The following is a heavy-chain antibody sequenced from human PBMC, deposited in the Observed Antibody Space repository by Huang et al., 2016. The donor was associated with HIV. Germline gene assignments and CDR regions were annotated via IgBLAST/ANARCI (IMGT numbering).Heavy chain of an antibody. J-gene: IGHJ4*02. V-gene: IGHV1-3*01. CDR2: MNCGNGDT. Sequence: QVQLVQSGAEVKQTGTSVKVSCKTSGYTFSSHDLHWLRPAPGQRPEWMGWMNCGNGDTKYSHKFQGRVTITSDTSANIGYMELNSLLSEDTAVYYCARDPLDIRRHFDFWGQGSLVTVSS. D-gene: IGHD3-3*01. CDR3: ARDPLDIRRHFDF. CDR1: GYTFSSHD.